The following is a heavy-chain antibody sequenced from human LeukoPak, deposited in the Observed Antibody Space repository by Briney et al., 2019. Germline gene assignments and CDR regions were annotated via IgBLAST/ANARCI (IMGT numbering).Heavy chain of an antibody. Sequence: GGSLRLSCAASGLTYRSYSMNCVRQAPGKGLEWISYISSDGTPIYYADSVKGRFTISRDNAQNSLHLQMSSLGAEDTALYYCATAPRDNGGNPGDFDYWGQGTLVTVSS. CDR1: GLTYRSYS. CDR3: ATAPRDNGGNPGDFDY. V-gene: IGHV3-48*01. J-gene: IGHJ4*02. CDR2: ISSDGTPI. D-gene: IGHD4/OR15-4a*01.